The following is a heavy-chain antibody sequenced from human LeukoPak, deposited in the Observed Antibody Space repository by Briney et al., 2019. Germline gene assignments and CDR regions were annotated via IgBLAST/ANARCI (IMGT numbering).Heavy chain of an antibody. D-gene: IGHD3-10*01. CDR2: IFYSGST. CDR1: GGSISSYY. Sequence: PSETLSLTCTVSGGSISSYYWSWIRQPPGKGLEWIGYIFYSGSTNYNPSLKSRVTISVDTSKNQFSLKLSSVTAADTAVYYCARQTDYLWFGELLSGFDYWGQGTLVTVSS. V-gene: IGHV4-59*01. CDR3: ARQTDYLWFGELLSGFDY. J-gene: IGHJ4*02.